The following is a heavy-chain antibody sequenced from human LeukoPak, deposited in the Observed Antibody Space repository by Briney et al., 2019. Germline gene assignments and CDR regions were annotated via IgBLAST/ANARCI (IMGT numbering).Heavy chain of an antibody. Sequence: GGSLRLSCAASGFTFSSYAMSWVRQAPGKGLEWVSAISGSGGSTYYADSVKGRFTISRENSKNTLYLQMNSLRAGDTAVYYCAKGPANSRYYFDYWGQGTLVTVSS. J-gene: IGHJ4*02. CDR2: ISGSGGST. CDR3: AKGPANSRYYFDY. D-gene: IGHD2-2*01. CDR1: GFTFSSYA. V-gene: IGHV3-23*01.